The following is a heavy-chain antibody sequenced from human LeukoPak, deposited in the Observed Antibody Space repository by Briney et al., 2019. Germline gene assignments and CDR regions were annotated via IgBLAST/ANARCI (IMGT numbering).Heavy chain of an antibody. CDR3: AKDEDYYDSSGYWS. J-gene: IGHJ5*02. V-gene: IGHV3-23*01. CDR2: ISGSGGST. Sequence: PGRSLRLSCAASGFTFSSYGMHWVRQAPGKGLEWVSAISGSGGSTYHADSVKGRFTISRDNSKNTLYLQMNSLRAEDTAVYYCAKDEDYYDSSGYWSWGQGTLVTVSS. D-gene: IGHD3-22*01. CDR1: GFTFSSYG.